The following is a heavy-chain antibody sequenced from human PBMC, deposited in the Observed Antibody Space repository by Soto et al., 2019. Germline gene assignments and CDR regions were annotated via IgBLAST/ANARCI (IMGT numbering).Heavy chain of an antibody. Sequence: QVPLVESGGGVVQPGRSLRLSCAASGFTFSSYGMHWVRQAPGKGLEWVAVISYDGSNKYYADSVKGRFTISRDNSKNTLYLQMNSLRAEDTAVYYCAKDLASIAAADDRGGWFDPWGQGTLVTVSS. CDR3: AKDLASIAAADDRGGWFDP. V-gene: IGHV3-30*18. D-gene: IGHD6-13*01. CDR1: GFTFSSYG. CDR2: ISYDGSNK. J-gene: IGHJ5*02.